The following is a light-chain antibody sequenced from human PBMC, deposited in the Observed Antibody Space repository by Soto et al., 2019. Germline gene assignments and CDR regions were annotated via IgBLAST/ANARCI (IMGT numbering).Light chain of an antibody. CDR3: QQRSNCPAIT. J-gene: IGKJ5*01. V-gene: IGKV3D-20*02. CDR2: SEX. CDR1: QLVSGKY. Sequence: VLNQSASTLSLSPGERATLPCRASQLVSGKYLAWYAQRPGQAPRLLXXSEXSRATGIPDRFSGSGSGRDFTLTISSLDPEDFALYYCQQRSNCPAITVGQGTRLDI.